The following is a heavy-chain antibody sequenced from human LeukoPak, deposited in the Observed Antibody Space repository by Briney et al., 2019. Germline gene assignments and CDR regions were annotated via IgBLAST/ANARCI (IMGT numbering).Heavy chain of an antibody. D-gene: IGHD3-3*01. J-gene: IGHJ3*02. Sequence: ASVKVSCKXSGYTFTSYGISWVRQAPGQGLEWMGWISAHNGNRKYVEKIQGRVTMTTDTSTSTAYMELRSLRSDDTAVYYCARDTSYDFWSDPTELFDIWGQGTMVTVST. V-gene: IGHV1-18*01. CDR3: ARDTSYDFWSDPTELFDI. CDR2: ISAHNGNR. CDR1: GYTFTSYG.